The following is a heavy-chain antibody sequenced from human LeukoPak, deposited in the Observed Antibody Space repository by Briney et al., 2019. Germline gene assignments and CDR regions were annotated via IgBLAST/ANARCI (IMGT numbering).Heavy chain of an antibody. CDR1: GYTFTGYY. J-gene: IGHJ5*02. D-gene: IGHD6-19*01. CDR2: INPNSGGT. CDR3: ARYRSGLRGGTWFDP. V-gene: IGHV1-2*02. Sequence: KPGASVKVSCKASGYTFTGYYMHWVRQAPGQGLEWMGWINPNSGGTNYAQKFQGRATMTRDTSISTAYMELSRLRSDDTAVYYCARYRSGLRGGTWFDPWGQGTLVTVSS.